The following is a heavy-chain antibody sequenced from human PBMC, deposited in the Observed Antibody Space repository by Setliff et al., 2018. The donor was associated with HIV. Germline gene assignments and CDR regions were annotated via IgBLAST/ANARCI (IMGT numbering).Heavy chain of an antibody. J-gene: IGHJ4*02. Sequence: SETLSLTCAVYGGSFSGYYWSWIRQPPGKGLEWIGEINHSGSTNYNPSLKSRVTISVDTSKKRFSLKLSSVTAADTAVYYCARRPYYFDYWGQGTLVTVSS. V-gene: IGHV4-34*01. CDR2: INHSGST. CDR3: ARRPYYFDY. CDR1: GGSFSGYY.